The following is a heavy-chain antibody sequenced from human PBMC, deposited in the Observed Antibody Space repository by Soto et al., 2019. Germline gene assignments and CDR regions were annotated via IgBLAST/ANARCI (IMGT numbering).Heavy chain of an antibody. Sequence: EVQLLESGGGLVQPGGSLRLSCAASGFTFSSYAMSWVRQAPGKGLEWVSAISGSGTSTYYADSVTGRFTMSRDNFKNTLYLQMNSLRAEDTDVYYCARDRGCSSISCFSNYDYWGQGTLVTVSS. D-gene: IGHD2-2*01. CDR3: ARDRGCSSISCFSNYDY. V-gene: IGHV3-23*01. CDR1: GFTFSSYA. CDR2: ISGSGTST. J-gene: IGHJ4*02.